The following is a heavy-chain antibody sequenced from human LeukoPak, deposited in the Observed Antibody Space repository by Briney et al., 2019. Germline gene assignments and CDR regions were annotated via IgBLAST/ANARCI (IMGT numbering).Heavy chain of an antibody. CDR2: ISYDGSNK. V-gene: IGHV3-30*01. CDR3: ARDSGYDPAGDY. D-gene: IGHD5-12*01. CDR1: GFTFSSYA. Sequence: GGSLRLSCAASGFTFSSYAMHWVRQAPGKGLEWVAVISYDGSNKYYADSVKGRFTISRDNSKNTLYLQMNSLRAEDTAVYYCARDSGYDPAGDYWGQGTLVTVSS. J-gene: IGHJ4*02.